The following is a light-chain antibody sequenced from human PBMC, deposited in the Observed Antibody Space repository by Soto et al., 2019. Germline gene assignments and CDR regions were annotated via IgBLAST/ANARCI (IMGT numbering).Light chain of an antibody. Sequence: EVVLTQSPGTLSLSPGERATLSCRASQSIIINYLAWYQQKPGQAPRLLIYGASRRATGIPDRFSGSGSGTTFSLTISRLEPEDFAVYYCQQYGRSPWTFGQGTKVEIK. CDR3: QQYGRSPWT. J-gene: IGKJ1*01. V-gene: IGKV3-20*01. CDR2: GAS. CDR1: QSIIINY.